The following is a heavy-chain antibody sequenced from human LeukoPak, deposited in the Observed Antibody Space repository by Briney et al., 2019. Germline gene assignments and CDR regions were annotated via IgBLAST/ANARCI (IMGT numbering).Heavy chain of an antibody. J-gene: IGHJ4*02. V-gene: IGHV3-23*01. CDR3: AKGARYSYGYWGDY. Sequence: GGPLRLSCAASGLTFSSHAMSWVRQAPGKGLEWVSGIRGSGDNTNYADSVKGRFTISRDNSKNTLYLQMNSLRAEDTAVYYCAKGARYSYGYWGDYWGQGTLVTVSS. D-gene: IGHD5-18*01. CDR2: IRGSGDNT. CDR1: GLTFSSHA.